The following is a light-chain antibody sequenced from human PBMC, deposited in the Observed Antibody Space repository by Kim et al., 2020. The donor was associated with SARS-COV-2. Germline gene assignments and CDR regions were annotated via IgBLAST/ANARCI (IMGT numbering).Light chain of an antibody. CDR2: QDS. J-gene: IGLJ2*01. CDR1: KLGDKY. CDR3: QAWDSSTAV. V-gene: IGLV3-1*01. Sequence: SYELTQPPSVSVSPGQTASITCSGDKLGDKYACWYQQKPGQSPVLVIYQDSKRPSGIPERFSGSNSGNTATLTISGTQAMEEADYYCQAWDSSTAVFGGGTQLTGL.